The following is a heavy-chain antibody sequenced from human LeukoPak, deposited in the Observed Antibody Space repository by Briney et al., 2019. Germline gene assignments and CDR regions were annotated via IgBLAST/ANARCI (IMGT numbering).Heavy chain of an antibody. Sequence: GGFLRLSCAASGFTFSSYWMHWVRQAPGKGLVWVSRINSDGSSTSYADSVKGRFTISRDNSKNTLYLQMNSLKTGDTAVYFCSSGLSVLRSNNTPVDYWGQGTLVTVSS. CDR3: SSGLSVLRSNNTPVDY. V-gene: IGHV3-74*01. J-gene: IGHJ4*02. CDR1: GFTFSSYW. D-gene: IGHD4-17*01. CDR2: INSDGSST.